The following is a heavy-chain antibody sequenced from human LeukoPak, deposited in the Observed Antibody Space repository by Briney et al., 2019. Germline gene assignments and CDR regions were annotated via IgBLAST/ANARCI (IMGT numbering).Heavy chain of an antibody. D-gene: IGHD5-18*01. CDR3: ARGRSGYSHTLDY. Sequence: PSETLSLTCAVYGGSFRGYYWSWIRQPPGKGLEWIGEINHSGSTNYNPSLKSRVTISVDTSKNQFSLKLSSVTAADTAVYYCARGRSGYSHTLDYWGQGTLVTVSS. J-gene: IGHJ4*02. CDR2: INHSGST. CDR1: GGSFRGYY. V-gene: IGHV4-34*01.